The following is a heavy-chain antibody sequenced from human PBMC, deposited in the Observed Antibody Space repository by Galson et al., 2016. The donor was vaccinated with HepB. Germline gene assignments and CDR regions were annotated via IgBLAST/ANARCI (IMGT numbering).Heavy chain of an antibody. D-gene: IGHD6-19*01. CDR1: GGSISTYSYY. CDR3: ARQATSGWYDS. Sequence: EPLSLTCSVSGGSISTYSYYWGWIRQSPEKGLEWIGNIYHTGSTYYNPSLKSRVTISIDTSNNHFSMNLTSVTAADTGVFYCARQATSGWYDSWGQGSLVIVSS. J-gene: IGHJ5*02. V-gene: IGHV4-39*01. CDR2: IYHTGST.